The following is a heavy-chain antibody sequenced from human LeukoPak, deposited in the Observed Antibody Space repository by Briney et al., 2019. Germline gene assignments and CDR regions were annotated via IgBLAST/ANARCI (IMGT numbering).Heavy chain of an antibody. V-gene: IGHV4-61*01. CDR2: IYYSGST. D-gene: IGHD2-2*01. CDR3: ARDNVAPYCSSTSRYEYYYGMDV. Sequence: NSSETLSLTCTVSGGSVSSGSYYWSWIRRPPGMGLEWIGYIYYSGSTNYNPSLKSRVTISVDTSKNQFSLKLSSVTAADTAVYYCARDNVAPYCSSTSRYEYYYGMDVWGQGTTVTVSS. J-gene: IGHJ6*02. CDR1: GGSVSSGSYY.